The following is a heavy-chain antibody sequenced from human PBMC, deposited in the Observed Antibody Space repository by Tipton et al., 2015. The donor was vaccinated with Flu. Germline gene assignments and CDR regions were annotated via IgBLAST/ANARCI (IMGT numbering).Heavy chain of an antibody. CDR3: ARDADITIFGVDTNNPFQH. Sequence: QMQLVQSGAEVKKPGASVKVSCKASGYTFSNYGFSWVRQAPGQGLEWMGWISPYNGDTNFAQKFQGRVTMTTDTSTTTAYMELRSLRSDDTAVYYCARDADITIFGVDTNNPFQHWGQGTLVTVSS. J-gene: IGHJ1*01. CDR1: GYTFSNYG. D-gene: IGHD3-3*01. V-gene: IGHV1-18*01. CDR2: ISPYNGDT.